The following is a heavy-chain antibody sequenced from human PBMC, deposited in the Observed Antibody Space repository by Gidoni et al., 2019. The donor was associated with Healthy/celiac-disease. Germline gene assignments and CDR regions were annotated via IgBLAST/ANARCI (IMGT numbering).Heavy chain of an antibody. CDR2: IIGSGGST. V-gene: IGHV3-23*01. CDR3: AKANHQRGIRDVGFDY. J-gene: IGHJ4*02. D-gene: IGHD2-2*01. Sequence: EVQLLESGGGLVQPGGSLRLSCAAAGFTFSSYAMSWVRQAPGKGLEWVSAIIGSGGSTYYADSVKGRFTISRDNSKNTLYLQMNSLRAEDTAVYYCAKANHQRGIRDVGFDYWGQGTLVTVSS. CDR1: GFTFSSYA.